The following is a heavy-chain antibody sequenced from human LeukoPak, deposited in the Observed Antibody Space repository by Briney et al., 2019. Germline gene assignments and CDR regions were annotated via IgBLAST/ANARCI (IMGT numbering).Heavy chain of an antibody. Sequence: ASVKVSCKASGYTFTDYYIHWVRQAPGQGLEWMGWINANTGGTNYAQRFQGGVTMTRNTSITTAFMELSSLRSDDTALYYCAREPADGWPYYYYYMDVWGKGTTVTVSS. J-gene: IGHJ6*03. D-gene: IGHD2-15*01. V-gene: IGHV1-2*02. CDR2: INANTGGT. CDR1: GYTFTDYY. CDR3: AREPADGWPYYYYYMDV.